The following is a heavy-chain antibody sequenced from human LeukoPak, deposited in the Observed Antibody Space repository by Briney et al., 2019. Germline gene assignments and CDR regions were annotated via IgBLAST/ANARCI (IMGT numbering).Heavy chain of an antibody. D-gene: IGHD3-16*01. J-gene: IGHJ4*02. V-gene: IGHV3-30*18. CDR1: GFTFSSYG. Sequence: PGGSLRLSCAASGFTFSSYGMHWVRQAPGKGLEWVAVISYDGNNKYYADSVKGRFTISRDKYKNTLYLQMNSLGAEDTAVYYCAKWGPQTFDYWGQGTLVTVSS. CDR2: ISYDGNNK. CDR3: AKWGPQTFDY.